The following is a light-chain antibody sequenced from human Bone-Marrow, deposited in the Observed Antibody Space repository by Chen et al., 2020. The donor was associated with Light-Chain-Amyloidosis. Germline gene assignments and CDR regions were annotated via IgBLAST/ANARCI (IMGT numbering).Light chain of an antibody. V-gene: IGLV3-21*02. CDR2: DDS. J-gene: IGLJ3*02. CDR1: NIGSTS. Sequence: SYVLTQPSSVSVAPGQTATIACGENNIGSTSVHWYQQTPGQAPLLVVYDDSDRPSGIPERLSGSNSGNPATLTISRVEAGDEADYYCQVWDRSSDRPVFGGGTKLTVL. CDR3: QVWDRSSDRPV.